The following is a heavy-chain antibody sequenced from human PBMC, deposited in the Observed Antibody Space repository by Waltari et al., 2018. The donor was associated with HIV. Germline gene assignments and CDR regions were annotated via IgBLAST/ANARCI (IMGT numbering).Heavy chain of an antibody. CDR3: ARRALWLRPVYYFDY. Sequence: QVQLQQWGAGLLKPSETLSLTCAVYGAPFDGYYRSWIRQPPGKRRERMGEINHRRNPNYNPSLKSRLTISVDASKNQFSLNLNSVTAADTGVYYCARRALWLRPVYYFDYWGQGALVTVSS. CDR2: INHRRNP. CDR1: GAPFDGYY. V-gene: IGHV4-34*01. D-gene: IGHD5-12*01. J-gene: IGHJ4*02.